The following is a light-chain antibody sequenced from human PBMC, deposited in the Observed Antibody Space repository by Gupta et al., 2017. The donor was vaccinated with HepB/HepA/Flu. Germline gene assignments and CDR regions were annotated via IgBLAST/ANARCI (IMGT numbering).Light chain of an antibody. J-gene: IGKJ1*01. V-gene: IGKV1-39*01. CDR1: EKIKSY. CDR3: RQGPTSPQA. Sequence: DVQLTQSPSSLSASVGDTVTITCRASEKIKSYVNWYQQKPGQAPKFLIYAASRLSSGVPSSFSGSGSGTEFTLRITGPQPEDIAIYYCRQGPTSPQAFGQGTKVEI. CDR2: AAS.